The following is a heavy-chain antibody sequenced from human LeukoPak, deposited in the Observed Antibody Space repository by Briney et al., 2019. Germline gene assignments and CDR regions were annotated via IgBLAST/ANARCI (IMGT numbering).Heavy chain of an antibody. Sequence: GGSLRLSCAASGFTFSSYSINWVRQTPGKGLEWLSSISSSSGYIYYADSVKGRFTISRDNAKNSLYLQMNSLRAEDTAVYYCARVIRGINNNFDYWGQGTLVTVSS. CDR3: ARVIRGINNNFDY. J-gene: IGHJ4*02. D-gene: IGHD3-10*01. CDR2: ISSSSGYI. V-gene: IGHV3-21*01. CDR1: GFTFSSYS.